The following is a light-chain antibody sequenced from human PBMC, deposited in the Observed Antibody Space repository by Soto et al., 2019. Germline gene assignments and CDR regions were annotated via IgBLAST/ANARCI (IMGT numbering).Light chain of an antibody. J-gene: IGKJ5*01. CDR2: AAS. CDR1: QGIGSW. CDR3: QQANSFPIT. V-gene: IGKV1D-12*01. Sequence: DIQLTQSPSSVSASVGDRVTISCRASQGIGSWLAWYQQKPGKAPKLLIYAASSLRSGVPSRFSGSGSGTDFTLTISSLQPEDFATYFCQQANSFPITFGQGTRLEI.